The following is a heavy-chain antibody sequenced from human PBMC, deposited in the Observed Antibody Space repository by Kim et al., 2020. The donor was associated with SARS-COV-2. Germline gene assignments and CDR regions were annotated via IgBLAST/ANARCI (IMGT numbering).Heavy chain of an antibody. Sequence: SETLSLTCAVYGGSFSGYYWSWIRQPPGKGLEWIGEINHSGSTNYNPSLKSRVTISVDTSKNQFSLKLSSVTAADTAVYYCARFTGGPIAAAGTYFDYWGQGTLVTVSS. J-gene: IGHJ4*02. V-gene: IGHV4-34*01. CDR1: GGSFSGYY. CDR3: ARFTGGPIAAAGTYFDY. CDR2: INHSGST. D-gene: IGHD6-13*01.